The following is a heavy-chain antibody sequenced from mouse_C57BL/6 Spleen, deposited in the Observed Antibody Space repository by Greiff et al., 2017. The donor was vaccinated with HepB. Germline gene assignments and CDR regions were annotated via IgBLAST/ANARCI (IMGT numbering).Heavy chain of an antibody. CDR1: GYTFTSYW. J-gene: IGHJ4*01. V-gene: IGHV1-52*01. Sequence: VQLQQPGAELVRPGSSVKLSCKASGYTFTSYWMHWVKQRPIQGLEWIGNIDPSDSDTHYNQKFKNKATLTVDKSSSTAYMQLSSLTSEDSAVYYCARAIYYGDAMDYWGQGTSVTVSS. CDR2: IDPSDSDT. D-gene: IGHD2-1*01. CDR3: ARAIYYGDAMDY.